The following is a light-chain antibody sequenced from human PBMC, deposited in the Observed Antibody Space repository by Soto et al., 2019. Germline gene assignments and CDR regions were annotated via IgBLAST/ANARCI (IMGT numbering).Light chain of an antibody. V-gene: IGKV3-15*01. J-gene: IGKJ4*01. CDR1: QSISSNF. Sequence: EIVMTQSPATLSVSPGERATLSCRASQSISSNFLAWYQQKRGQAPRLLIHGASNRATGIPARFSGSGSGTEFTLTISSLQSEDFAVYYCQQYNNWPPLTFGGGTKVDIK. CDR2: GAS. CDR3: QQYNNWPPLT.